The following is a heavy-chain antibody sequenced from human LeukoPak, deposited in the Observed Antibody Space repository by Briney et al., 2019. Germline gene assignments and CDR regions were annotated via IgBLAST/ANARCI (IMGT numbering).Heavy chain of an antibody. CDR1: GDSISSYY. J-gene: IGHJ6*02. CDR2: IYYSGST. V-gene: IGHV4-59*08. D-gene: IGHD6-6*01. CDR3: ARLTSSSSPNYHYYYGMDV. Sequence: SETLSLTCTVSGDSISSYYWSWIRQPPGKGLEWIGYIYYSGSTNYNPSLKSRVTISVDTSKNQFSLKLSSVTAADTAVYYCARLTSSSSPNYHYYYGMDVWGQGTTVTVSS.